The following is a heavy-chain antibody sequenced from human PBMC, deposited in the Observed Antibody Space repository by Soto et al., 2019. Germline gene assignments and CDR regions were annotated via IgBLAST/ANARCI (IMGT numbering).Heavy chain of an antibody. D-gene: IGHD5-12*01. J-gene: IGHJ5*02. CDR1: GDSISSANNY. V-gene: IGHV4-30-4*01. CDR3: ARGRGYSYGLDP. CDR2: ISYSGTT. Sequence: QVQLQESGPGLVKPSQTLSLTFTVSGDSISSANNYWSWIRQPPGEGLEWIGFISYSGTTSYSPSLKSRLAISLDTSKNQFSLSLTSVTAADTAVYYCARGRGYSYGLDPWGQGTLVTVSS.